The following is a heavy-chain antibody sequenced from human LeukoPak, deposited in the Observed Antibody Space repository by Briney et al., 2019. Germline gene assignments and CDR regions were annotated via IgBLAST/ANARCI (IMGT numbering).Heavy chain of an antibody. D-gene: IGHD4-17*01. CDR1: GFTFSSYE. J-gene: IGHJ4*02. CDR2: ISSSGSTI. CDR3: AKGGASVTRYVDY. Sequence: GGSLRLSCAASGFTFSSYEMNWVRQAPGKGLEWVSYISSSGSTIYYADSVKGRFTIPRDNAKNSLYLQMNSLRPEDTAVYYCAKGGASVTRYVDYWGQGTLVTVSS. V-gene: IGHV3-48*03.